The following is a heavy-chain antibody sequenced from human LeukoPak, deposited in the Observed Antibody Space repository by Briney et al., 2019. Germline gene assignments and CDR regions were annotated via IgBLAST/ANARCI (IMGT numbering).Heavy chain of an antibody. CDR1: GDSFRAFY. V-gene: IGHV4-4*09. CDR2: IYSSGGT. Sequence: ETLSLTCSVSGDSFRAFYWSWIRQPPGEGLEWIGYIYSSGGTQYSSSLKGRVTMSIDTSKNQFSLKLDSVTAADTAFYFCARTTLTMPRAPNGLYAFDIWGQGTLVTVSS. CDR3: ARTTLTMPRAPNGLYAFDI. J-gene: IGHJ3*02. D-gene: IGHD3-10*01.